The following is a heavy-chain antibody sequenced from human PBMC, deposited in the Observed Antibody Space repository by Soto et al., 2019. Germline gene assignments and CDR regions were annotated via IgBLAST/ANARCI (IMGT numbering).Heavy chain of an antibody. CDR2: FVPEDVET. CDR3: ATVNAGIDY. D-gene: IGHD1-1*01. CDR1: GYTLTGFS. V-gene: IGHV1-24*01. Sequence: ASSLISCKVSGYTLTGFSLHCVRHARGEGLAWMGGFVPEDVETSYAQKVQGRVTMDEDTSTDPDYMEVRSLRSHALAGYYCATVNAGIDYWGQGTMGTDSS. J-gene: IGHJ4*02.